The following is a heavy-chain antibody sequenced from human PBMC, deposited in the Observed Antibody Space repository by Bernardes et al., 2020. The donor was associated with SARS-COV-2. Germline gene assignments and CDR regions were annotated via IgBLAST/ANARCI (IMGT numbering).Heavy chain of an antibody. V-gene: IGHV3-23*01. CDR2: ISGSGGST. CDR1: GFTFSSYA. CDR3: AKESRITIFGVVAATDYYYYYGMDV. D-gene: IGHD3-3*01. Sequence: GGSLRLSRAASGFTFSSYAMSWVRQAPGKGLEWVSAISGSGGSTYYADSVKGRFTISRDNSKNTLYLQMNSLRAEDTAVYYCAKESRITIFGVVAATDYYYYYGMDVWGQGTTVTVSS. J-gene: IGHJ6*02.